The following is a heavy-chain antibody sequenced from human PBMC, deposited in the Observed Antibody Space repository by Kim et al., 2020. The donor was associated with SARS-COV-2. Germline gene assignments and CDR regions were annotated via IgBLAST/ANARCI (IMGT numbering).Heavy chain of an antibody. CDR3: ARFKGAINPKITMRNWYFDL. J-gene: IGHJ2*01. V-gene: IGHV4-61*02. D-gene: IGHD3-22*01. Sequence: SETLSLTCTVSGGSISSGSYYWSWIRQPAGKGLEWIGRIYTSGSTNYNPSLKSRVTISVDTSKNQFSLKLSSVTAADTAVYYCARFKGAINPKITMRNWYFDLWGRGTLVTVSS. CDR1: GGSISSGSYY. CDR2: IYTSGST.